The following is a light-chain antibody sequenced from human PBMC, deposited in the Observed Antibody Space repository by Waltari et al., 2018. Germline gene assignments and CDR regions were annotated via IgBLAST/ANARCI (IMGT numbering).Light chain of an antibody. CDR3: QSFDNMLSGGVV. Sequence: QSVLTQPPSVSGTPGQRVTIPCSGSTSNIGAGHDVNRYQTLPGTAPKLLINGNNNRPSGVPDRFSGSKSGTSASLAITGLQADDEADYFCQSFDNMLSGGVVFGGGTKLAVL. CDR1: TSNIGAGHD. CDR2: GNN. J-gene: IGLJ2*01. V-gene: IGLV1-40*01.